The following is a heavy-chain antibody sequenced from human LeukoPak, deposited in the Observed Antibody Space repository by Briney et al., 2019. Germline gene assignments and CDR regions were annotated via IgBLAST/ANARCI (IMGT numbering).Heavy chain of an antibody. V-gene: IGHV4-34*01. CDR3: ARETGANWYDYYYYFIDV. CDR2: INHSGST. Sequence: KSSETLSLTCAVYGGSFSGYYWSWIRQPPGKGLEWIGEINHSGSTNYNPSLKSRVTISVDTSKNQFSLKLSSVTAADTAVYYCARETGANWYDYYYYFIDVWGKGTTVTVSS. D-gene: IGHD1-1*01. J-gene: IGHJ6*03. CDR1: GGSFSGYY.